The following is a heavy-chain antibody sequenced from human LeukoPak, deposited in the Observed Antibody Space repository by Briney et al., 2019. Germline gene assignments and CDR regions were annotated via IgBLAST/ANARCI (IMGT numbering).Heavy chain of an antibody. V-gene: IGHV3-23*01. CDR1: GFTFSSYA. J-gene: IGHJ4*02. Sequence: GGSLRLSCAASGFTFSSYAMSWVRQAPGKGLEWVSAIRDNGGSTHYADSVKGRFTISRDNSRNTLYLQMNSLRAEDTAVYYCVKQGESYGDSVVDYWGQGTLVTVSS. CDR3: VKQGESYGDSVVDY. D-gene: IGHD4-17*01. CDR2: IRDNGGST.